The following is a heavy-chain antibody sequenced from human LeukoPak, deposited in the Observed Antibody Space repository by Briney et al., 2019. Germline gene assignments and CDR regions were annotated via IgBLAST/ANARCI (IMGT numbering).Heavy chain of an antibody. J-gene: IGHJ4*02. CDR2: ITYDGYYK. V-gene: IGHV3-30*03. D-gene: IGHD3-10*01. Sequence: PGTSLRLSCAASGFTFTNYGMHWVRQAPGNGLEWVALITYDGYYKYYSDSVKGRFTISSDTSKNTLYLQMNSLRAEDTAVYYCARDLSPVVRASPMGYWGQGTPVTVSS. CDR3: ARDLSPVVRASPMGY. CDR1: GFTFTNYG.